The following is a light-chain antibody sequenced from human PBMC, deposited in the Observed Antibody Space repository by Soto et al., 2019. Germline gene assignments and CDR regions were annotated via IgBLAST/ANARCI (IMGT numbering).Light chain of an antibody. V-gene: IGLV2-14*03. J-gene: IGLJ2*01. CDR3: SSFTITSIRGV. Sequence: QSALTQPASVSGSPGQSVTISCTGTSSDIGAYNYVSWYQHHPGKGPKLIIYDLTHRPSGVSTRFSGSKSGNTASLTISGLQTEDEADYYCSSFTITSIRGVFGGGTKLTVL. CDR2: DLT. CDR1: SSDIGAYNY.